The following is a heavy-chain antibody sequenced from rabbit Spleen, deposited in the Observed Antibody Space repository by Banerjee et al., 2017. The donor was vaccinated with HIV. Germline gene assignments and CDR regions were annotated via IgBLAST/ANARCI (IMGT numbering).Heavy chain of an antibody. J-gene: IGHJ3*01. CDR3: VRGYDDYGDYTRLDL. Sequence: QLKESGGGLVQPGGSLKLSCKASGFTLSSYYMNWVRQAPGKGLEWIGYIDPVFGSAYYANWVNGRFTISSDNAQNTVGLQLNSLTASDTATYFCVRGYDDYGDYTRLDLWGPGTLVTVS. CDR1: GFTLSSYY. CDR2: IDPVFGSA. D-gene: IGHD2-1*01. V-gene: IGHV1S7*01.